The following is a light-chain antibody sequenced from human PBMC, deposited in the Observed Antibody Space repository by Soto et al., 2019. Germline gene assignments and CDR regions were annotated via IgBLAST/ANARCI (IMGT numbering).Light chain of an antibody. J-gene: IGKJ3*01. V-gene: IGKV3D-15*01. CDR3: QHYENTPPSDT. CDR2: GAS. Sequence: EILMTQSPATLSVSPGETATLSCRASQSVSSNLAWYQQKPGQAPRLLIYGASSRATGIPDRFSGSGSGTDFSRTITGMELEDFAVDYCQHYENTPPSDTFGPGTKVDIK. CDR1: QSVSSN.